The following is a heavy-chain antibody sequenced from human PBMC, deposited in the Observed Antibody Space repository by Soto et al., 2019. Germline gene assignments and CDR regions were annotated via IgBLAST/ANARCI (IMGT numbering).Heavy chain of an antibody. Sequence: QVTLKESGPAVVKPTETLTLTCTVSGFSLNTAGMGESWIRQPPGRALEWLANIFSNGGTSYSSSLRGRLTISRDASKSQVVLIMTDIDPLDTGTYFCARYISLPASADNWFDPWGQGTLVTVSS. D-gene: IGHD2-2*01. CDR3: ARYISLPASADNWFDP. CDR2: IFSNGGT. V-gene: IGHV2-26*01. CDR1: GFSLNTAGMG. J-gene: IGHJ5*02.